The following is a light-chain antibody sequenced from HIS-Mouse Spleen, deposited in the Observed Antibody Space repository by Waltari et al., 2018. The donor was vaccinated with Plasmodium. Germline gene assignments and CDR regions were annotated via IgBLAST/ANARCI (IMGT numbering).Light chain of an antibody. Sequence: EIVMTQSPATLSVSPGERATLSCRASQSVSSNLAWYQQKPGQAPRLLIYGASTRATGIPARFRGSGSGTEFTLTISSMQSEDCAVYYCQQYNNWPRGTFGQGTKVEIK. CDR1: QSVSSN. J-gene: IGKJ1*01. CDR2: GAS. CDR3: QQYNNWPRGT. V-gene: IGKV3-15*01.